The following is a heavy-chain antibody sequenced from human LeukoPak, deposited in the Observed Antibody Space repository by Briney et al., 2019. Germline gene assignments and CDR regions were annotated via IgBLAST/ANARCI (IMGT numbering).Heavy chain of an antibody. CDR3: AKEEVISGNHGVYFEY. D-gene: IGHD3-22*01. CDR2: IRYDGNSN. CDR1: GFTFRIYG. Sequence: PGVSLRLSCAASGFTFRIYGMHWVRQAPGKGLEWVAFIRYDGNSNYYTDSVKRRYTISRDNSRSKLYMQMNSLRAEDKAVYYCAKEEVISGNHGVYFEYWGQGTLVTVSS. J-gene: IGHJ4*02. V-gene: IGHV3-30*02.